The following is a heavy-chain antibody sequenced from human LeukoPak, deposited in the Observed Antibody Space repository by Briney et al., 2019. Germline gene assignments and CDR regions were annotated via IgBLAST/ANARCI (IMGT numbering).Heavy chain of an antibody. D-gene: IGHD6-19*01. Sequence: GGSLRLSCAASGFTFSSYSMNWVRQAPGKGLEWVSSISSSSSYIYYADSVKGRFTISRDNAKNSLYLQMNSLRAEDTAVYYCARVGVFSSGWYGGYAFDIWGQGTMVTVSS. CDR2: ISSSSSYI. V-gene: IGHV3-21*01. CDR3: ARVGVFSSGWYGGYAFDI. CDR1: GFTFSSYS. J-gene: IGHJ3*02.